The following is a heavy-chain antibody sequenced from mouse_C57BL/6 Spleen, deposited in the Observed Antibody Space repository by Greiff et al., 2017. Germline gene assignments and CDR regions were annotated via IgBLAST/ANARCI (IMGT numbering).Heavy chain of an antibody. Sequence: EVKVVESGPGLVKPSQTVFLTCTVTGISITTGNYRWSWIRQFPGNKLEWIGYIYYSGTITYNPSLTSRTTITRDTPKNQFFLEMNSLTAEDTATYYCARERGGGYLKGAMDYWGQGTSVTVSS. CDR1: GISITTGNYR. J-gene: IGHJ4*01. D-gene: IGHD2-2*01. CDR3: ARERGGGYLKGAMDY. V-gene: IGHV3-5*01. CDR2: IYYSGTI.